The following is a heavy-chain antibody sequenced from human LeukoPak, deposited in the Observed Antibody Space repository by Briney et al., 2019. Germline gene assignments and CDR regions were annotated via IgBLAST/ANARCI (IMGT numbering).Heavy chain of an antibody. D-gene: IGHD7-27*01. CDR3: AKAANWGSFDY. Sequence: GGSLRLSCAASGFIFSSYWMTWVRQAPGKGLEWVAVISYDGNSKYYADSVKGRFTISRDNSKNTLYLQMNSLRAEDTAVYYCAKAANWGSFDYWGQGTLVTVSS. CDR1: GFIFSSYW. V-gene: IGHV3-30*18. CDR2: ISYDGNSK. J-gene: IGHJ4*02.